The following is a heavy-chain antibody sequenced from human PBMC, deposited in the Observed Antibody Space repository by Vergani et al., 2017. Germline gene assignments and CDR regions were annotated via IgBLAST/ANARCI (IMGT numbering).Heavy chain of an antibody. Sequence: QVQLVQSGAEVKKPGASVKVSCKASGYTFTSYGISWVRQAPGQGLEWMGWISAYNGNTNYAQKLQGRATMTTDTSTSTAYMELRSLRSDDTAVYYCARDYDTIFRTTKKGNWFDPWGQGTLVTVSS. D-gene: IGHD3-3*01. CDR1: GYTFTSYG. J-gene: IGHJ5*02. CDR2: ISAYNGNT. V-gene: IGHV1-18*01. CDR3: ARDYDTIFRTTKKGNWFDP.